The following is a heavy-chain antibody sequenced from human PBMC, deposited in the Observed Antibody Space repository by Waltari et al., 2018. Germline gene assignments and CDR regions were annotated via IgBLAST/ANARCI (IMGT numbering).Heavy chain of an antibody. CDR3: ARIRARKYYYDSSGYVFDY. Sequence: QVTLKESGPVLVKPTETLTLTCTVSGFSLSNARMGVSWIRQPPGKALEWLAHIFSNDEKSYSTSLKSRLTIPKDTSKSQVVLTMTNMDPVDTATYYCARIRARKYYYDSSGYVFDYWGQGTLVTVSS. D-gene: IGHD3-22*01. V-gene: IGHV2-26*01. CDR1: GFSLSNARMG. CDR2: IFSNDEK. J-gene: IGHJ4*02.